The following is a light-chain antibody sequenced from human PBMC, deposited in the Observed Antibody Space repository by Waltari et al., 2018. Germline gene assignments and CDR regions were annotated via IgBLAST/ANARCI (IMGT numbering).Light chain of an antibody. CDR3: HQYDHWPTFT. V-gene: IGKV3-15*01. J-gene: IGKJ2*01. Sequence: EIVMTQSLATLSVSPGEGVPLSCRASQSVSGNLAWYQQRPGQAPRLRIYGASTRATGIPARFSGSWSGTEFTLTISSLQSEDFAVYYCHQYDHWPTFTFGQGTKLEI. CDR2: GAS. CDR1: QSVSGN.